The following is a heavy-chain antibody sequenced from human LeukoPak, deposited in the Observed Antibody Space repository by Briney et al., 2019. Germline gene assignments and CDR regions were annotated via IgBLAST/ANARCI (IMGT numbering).Heavy chain of an antibody. CDR1: GFTFSSYS. Sequence: GGSLRLSCAASGFTFSSYSMNWVRQAPGKGPEWVSYISSGSSTIYYADSVKGRFTISRDNAENSLYLQMNSLRVEDTAVFYCARGAVAGIYHFDFWGQGTLVTVSS. J-gene: IGHJ4*02. CDR2: ISSGSSTI. CDR3: ARGAVAGIYHFDF. V-gene: IGHV3-48*01. D-gene: IGHD6-19*01.